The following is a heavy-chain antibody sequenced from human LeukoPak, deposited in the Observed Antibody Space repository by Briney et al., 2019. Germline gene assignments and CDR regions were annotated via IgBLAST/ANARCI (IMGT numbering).Heavy chain of an antibody. J-gene: IGHJ4*02. CDR2: IYYTGST. Sequence: SETLSLTCSVSGGSISSLYWSWIRQPPAKGLEWIGYIYYTGSTNYNPSLKSRVTMFVDMSKNQFSLRLSSVTAADTAVYYCARDNGSGSYYNPFDYWGQGTLVTVSS. CDR1: GGSISSLY. D-gene: IGHD3-10*01. CDR3: ARDNGSGSYYNPFDY. V-gene: IGHV4-59*12.